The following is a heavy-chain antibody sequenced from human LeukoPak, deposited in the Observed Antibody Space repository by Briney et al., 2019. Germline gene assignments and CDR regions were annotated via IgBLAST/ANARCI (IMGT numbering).Heavy chain of an antibody. CDR3: ATATDEVTPFDY. D-gene: IGHD2-15*01. CDR2: IYYSGST. V-gene: IGHV4-38-2*02. Sequence: SETLSLTCTVSGYSISSGYYWGWIRQPPGKGLEWIGSIYYSGSTYYNPSLKSRVTISVDTSKNQFSLKLSSVTAADTAVYYCATATDEVTPFDYWGQGTLVTVSS. CDR1: GYSISSGYY. J-gene: IGHJ4*02.